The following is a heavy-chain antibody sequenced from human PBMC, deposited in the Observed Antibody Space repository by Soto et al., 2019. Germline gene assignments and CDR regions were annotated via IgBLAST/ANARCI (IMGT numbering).Heavy chain of an antibody. CDR2: INHSGST. CDR1: GGSFSGYY. D-gene: IGHD3-3*01. Sequence: QVQLQQWGAGLLKPSETLSLTCAVYGGSFSGYYWSWIRQPPGKGLEWIGEINHSGSTNYNPSLKSRVTISVDTSKNQFSLKLSSVTAADTAVYYCARVEDDFWSGYAYWGQGTLVTVSS. J-gene: IGHJ4*02. V-gene: IGHV4-34*01. CDR3: ARVEDDFWSGYAY.